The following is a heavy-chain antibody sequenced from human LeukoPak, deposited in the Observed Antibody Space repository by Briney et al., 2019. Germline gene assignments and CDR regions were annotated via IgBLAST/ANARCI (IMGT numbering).Heavy chain of an antibody. D-gene: IGHD6-19*01. V-gene: IGHV3-20*04. CDR1: GFTVSSNY. CDR3: ARGARGSGWYFDS. J-gene: IGHJ4*02. CDR2: INWNGGST. Sequence: GGSLRLSCAASGFTVSSNYMSWVRQAPGKGLAWVSTINWNGGSTGYADSVKGRFTISRDNAKNSLYLQMNSQRAEDTALYYCARGARGSGWYFDSWGQGTLVTVSS.